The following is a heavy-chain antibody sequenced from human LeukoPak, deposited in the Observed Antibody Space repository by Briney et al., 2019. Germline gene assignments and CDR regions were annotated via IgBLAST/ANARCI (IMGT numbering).Heavy chain of an antibody. V-gene: IGHV4-61*01. Sequence: SETLSLTCTVSNYSISSGYYWAWIRQPPGKGLEWIGYIYYSGSTNYNPSLKSRVTISVDTSKNQFSLKLSSVTAADTAVYYCARDGDGSGNWFDPWGQGTLVTVSS. CDR3: ARDGDGSGNWFDP. CDR2: IYYSGST. J-gene: IGHJ5*02. D-gene: IGHD3-10*01. CDR1: NYSISSGYY.